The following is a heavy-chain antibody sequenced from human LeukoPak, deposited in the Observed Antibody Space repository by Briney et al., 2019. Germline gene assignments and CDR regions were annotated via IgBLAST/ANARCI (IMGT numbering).Heavy chain of an antibody. D-gene: IGHD2-15*01. CDR2: ISGSVRST. Sequence: GGTLRLSCAASGFIFSSYGMSWVRQAPGQGLEWVSAISGSVRSTYYSDSVKGRFTISKDTSKNTLYLQMNSLRAEDTAIYYCAKDQLNRFCSGGSCSITHDSWGQGTLVTVSS. CDR1: GFIFSSYG. CDR3: AKDQLNRFCSGGSCSITHDS. J-gene: IGHJ4*02. V-gene: IGHV3-23*01.